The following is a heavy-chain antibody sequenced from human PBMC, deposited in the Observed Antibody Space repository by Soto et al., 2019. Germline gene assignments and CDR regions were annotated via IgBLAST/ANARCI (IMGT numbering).Heavy chain of an antibody. D-gene: IGHD4-4*01. CDR3: IPDTVTTGRDYYYYYGMDV. J-gene: IGHJ6*02. V-gene: IGHV3-30-3*01. Sequence: QVQLVESGGGVVQPGRSLRLSCAASGFTFSSYAMHWVRQAPGKGLEWVAVISYDGSNKYYADSVKGRFTIPRDNSKNTLYLQMNSLRAEDTAVYYCIPDTVTTGRDYYYYYGMDVWGQGTTVTVSS. CDR2: ISYDGSNK. CDR1: GFTFSSYA.